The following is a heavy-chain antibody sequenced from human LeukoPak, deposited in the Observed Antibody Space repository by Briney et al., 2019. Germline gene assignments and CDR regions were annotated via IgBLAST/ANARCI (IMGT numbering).Heavy chain of an antibody. Sequence: SETLSLTCTVSGGSINNYYWSWIRQPPGKGLEWIGYIYYSGSTNYNPSLKSRDTISVDTSKNQFSLKLSSVTAADTAVYYCARGKPGVDSSGYYHTRRDAFDIWGQGTMVTVSS. J-gene: IGHJ3*02. CDR3: ARGKPGVDSSGYYHTRRDAFDI. D-gene: IGHD3-22*01. V-gene: IGHV4-59*08. CDR2: IYYSGST. CDR1: GGSINNYY.